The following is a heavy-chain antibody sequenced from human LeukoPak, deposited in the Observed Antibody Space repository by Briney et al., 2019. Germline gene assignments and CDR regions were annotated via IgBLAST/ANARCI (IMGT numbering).Heavy chain of an antibody. V-gene: IGHV4-34*01. CDR3: ARGRRVLWLIGFDY. CDR1: GGSFSGYY. CDR2: INHSGST. D-gene: IGHD5-18*01. Sequence: PSETLSLTCAVYGGSFSGYYWSWIRQPPGKELEWIGEINHSGSTNYNPSLKSRVTISVDTSKNQFSLKLSSVTAADTAVYYCARGRRVLWLIGFDYWGQGTLVTVSS. J-gene: IGHJ4*02.